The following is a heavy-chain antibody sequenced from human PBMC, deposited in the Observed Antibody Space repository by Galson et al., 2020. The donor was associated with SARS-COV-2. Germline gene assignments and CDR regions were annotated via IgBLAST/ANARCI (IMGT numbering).Heavy chain of an antibody. D-gene: IGHD3-3*01. CDR3: ARGELLEFYYYGMDV. CDR2: IYTSENT. J-gene: IGHJ6*02. Sequence: SETLCLTFPVSGSSIRSGSYHWSCILQPAGQERASLGRIYTSENTNYTPSRKSRVTISLDTSKNQFSLRLRSVTAADTAVYYCARGELLEFYYYGMDVWGQGTTVKVSS. CDR1: GSSIRSGSYH. V-gene: IGHV4-61*02.